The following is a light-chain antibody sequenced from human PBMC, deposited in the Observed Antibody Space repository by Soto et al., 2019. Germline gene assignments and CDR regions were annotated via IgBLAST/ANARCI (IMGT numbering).Light chain of an antibody. CDR3: QQYNSYSEGFT. Sequence: DIQMTQSPSTLSASVGDRVTITCRASQSISSWLAWYQQKPGKAPKLLIYKASSLESGVPSRFSGSGSGTEFTLTISSLQPDDFATYYCQQYNSYSEGFTFGPGTKVDIK. V-gene: IGKV1-5*03. CDR1: QSISSW. J-gene: IGKJ3*01. CDR2: KAS.